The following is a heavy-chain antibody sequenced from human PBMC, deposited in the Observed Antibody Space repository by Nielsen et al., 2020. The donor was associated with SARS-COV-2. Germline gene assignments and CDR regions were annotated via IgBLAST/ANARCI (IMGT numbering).Heavy chain of an antibody. V-gene: IGHV3-21*01. Sequence: VRQAPGKGLEWVSSISSSSSYIYYADSVKGRFTISRDNAKNSLYLQMNSLRAEDTAVYYCARVGYSSGWTPHYYCYMDVWGKGTTVTVSS. J-gene: IGHJ6*03. D-gene: IGHD6-19*01. CDR2: ISSSSSYI. CDR3: ARVGYSSGWTPHYYCYMDV.